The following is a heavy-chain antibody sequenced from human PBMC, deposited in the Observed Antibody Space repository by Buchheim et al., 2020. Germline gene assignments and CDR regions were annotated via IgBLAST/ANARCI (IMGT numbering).Heavy chain of an antibody. J-gene: IGHJ4*02. CDR1: GYIFTSSP. V-gene: IGHV1-3*04. Sequence: QVHLVQSGAEVKKPGASVKVSCKATGYIFTSSPMHWVRQAPGRRLEWMGWINTGNGNTKYSQKFQGRVTITRDTSASTAYMELSSLRSEDTATYYCARVPGIAVAGDLFDSWGQGTL. CDR2: INTGNGNT. CDR3: ARVPGIAVAGDLFDS. D-gene: IGHD6-19*01.